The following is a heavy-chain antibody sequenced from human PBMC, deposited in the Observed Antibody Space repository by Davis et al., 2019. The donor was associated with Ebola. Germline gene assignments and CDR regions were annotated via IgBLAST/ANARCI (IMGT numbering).Heavy chain of an antibody. D-gene: IGHD5-12*01. CDR2: INSDGSST. CDR3: ARDWSDVIGATLYYYYGMDV. J-gene: IGHJ6*04. CDR1: GFTFSSYW. V-gene: IGHV3-74*01. Sequence: HTGGSLRLSCAASGFTFSSYWMHWVRQAPGKGLVWVSRINSDGSSTSYADSVKGRFTISRDNAKNTLYLQMNSLRAEDTAVYYCARDWSDVIGATLYYYYGMDVWGKGTTVTVSS.